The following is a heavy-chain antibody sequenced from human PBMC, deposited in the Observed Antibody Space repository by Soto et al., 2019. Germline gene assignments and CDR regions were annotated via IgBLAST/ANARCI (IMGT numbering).Heavy chain of an antibody. V-gene: IGHV3-21*01. CDR3: ATGGP. CDR2: VTKSGDYT. Sequence: EVQLVESGGGLVKPGGSLGLSCVASGFRFSDYSMNWVRQAPGKGLEWVASVTKSGDYTHHADSVKGRFTISRDNAKNSLYLQMNSLTVEDTGIYYCATGGPWGQGALVTVSS. CDR1: GFRFSDYS. J-gene: IGHJ5*02.